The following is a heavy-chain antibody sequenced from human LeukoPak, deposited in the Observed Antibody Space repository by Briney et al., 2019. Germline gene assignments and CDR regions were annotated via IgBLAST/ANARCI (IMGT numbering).Heavy chain of an antibody. CDR1: GITLSNYG. Sequence: GGSLRLSCAVSGITLSNYGMSWVRQAPGKGLEWVAGISDSGGSTSYADSVKGRFTISRDNPKNTLYLQMNSLRAEDTAAYFCAKRGVVIRVILVGFHKAAYYFDSWGQGALVTVSS. J-gene: IGHJ4*02. D-gene: IGHD3-22*01. CDR2: ISDSGGST. V-gene: IGHV3-23*01. CDR3: AKRGVVIRVILVGFHKAAYYFDS.